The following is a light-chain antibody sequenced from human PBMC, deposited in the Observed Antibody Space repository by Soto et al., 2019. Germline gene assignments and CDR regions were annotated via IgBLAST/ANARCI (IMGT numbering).Light chain of an antibody. V-gene: IGKV1-39*01. J-gene: IGKJ5*01. Sequence: DIQMTQSPSSLSASVGDRVTITCRASQSISSYLNWYQQKPGKAPKLLIYAASSLQSGVPSRFSGSGSGTDFPLTISSLQTEDFATYYCQQSYSTLITFGQGTRLEIK. CDR1: QSISSY. CDR3: QQSYSTLIT. CDR2: AAS.